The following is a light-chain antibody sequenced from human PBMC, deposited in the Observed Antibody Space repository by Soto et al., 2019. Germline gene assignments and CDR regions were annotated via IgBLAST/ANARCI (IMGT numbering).Light chain of an antibody. CDR2: DVT. CDR1: SSDVGGYTY. J-gene: IGLJ3*02. CDR3: SSHAGINNVV. V-gene: IGLV2-11*01. Sequence: QSALTQPRSVSGSPGQSVTISCTGTSSDVGGYTYVSWYQQNAGKPPKLMIYDVTKRPSGVPDRFSGSKSGNTASLTISGLQAEDESDYYCSSHAGINNVVFGGGTQLSVL.